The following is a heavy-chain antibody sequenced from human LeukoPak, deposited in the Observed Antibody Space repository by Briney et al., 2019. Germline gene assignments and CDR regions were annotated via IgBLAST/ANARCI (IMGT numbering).Heavy chain of an antibody. J-gene: IGHJ4*02. CDR2: INPSGGST. Sequence: ASVKVSCKASGYIFTSYYMHWVRQAPGQGLEWMGIINPSGGSTSYAQKFQGRVTMTRDTSTSTVYMELSSLRSEDTAVYYCARDLTGGATGYWGQGTLVTVSS. D-gene: IGHD2-21*01. V-gene: IGHV1-46*01. CDR3: ARDLTGGATGY. CDR1: GYIFTSYY.